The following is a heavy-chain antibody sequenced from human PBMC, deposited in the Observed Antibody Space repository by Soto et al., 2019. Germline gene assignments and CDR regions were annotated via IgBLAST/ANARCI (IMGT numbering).Heavy chain of an antibody. CDR3: VTQRVESADY. V-gene: IGHV3-33*03. J-gene: IGHJ4*02. CDR2: IWYDGSNK. CDR1: GLTFSSYG. Sequence: PGGSLRLSCAVSGLTFSSYGMHWVRQAPGKGLEWVAVIWYDGSNKYYADSVKGRFTVSRDNSKNMVHLQMNSLRDEDTAVYHCVTQRVESADYWGQGTLVTVSS. D-gene: IGHD3-3*01.